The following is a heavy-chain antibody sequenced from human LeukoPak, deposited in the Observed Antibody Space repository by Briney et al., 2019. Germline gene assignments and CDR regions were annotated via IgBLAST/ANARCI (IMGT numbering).Heavy chain of an antibody. J-gene: IGHJ4*02. V-gene: IGHV1-46*01. CDR1: GYTFTSYY. CDR2: INPSGGST. CDR3: ARGPRADYYDSSGYLLNDY. Sequence: ASVKVSCKASGYTFTSYYMHWVRQAPGQGLEWMGIINPSGGSTSYARKFQGRVTMTRDTSTSTVYMELSSLRSEDTAVYYCARGPRADYYDSSGYLLNDYWGQGTLVTVSS. D-gene: IGHD3-22*01.